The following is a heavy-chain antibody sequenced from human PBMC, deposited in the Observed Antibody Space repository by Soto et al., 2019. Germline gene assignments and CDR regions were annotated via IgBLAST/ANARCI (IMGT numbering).Heavy chain of an antibody. CDR3: ANAFDWPRFDY. D-gene: IGHD3-9*01. V-gene: IGHV3-30*18. CDR2: ISYDGSNK. J-gene: IGHJ4*02. Sequence: PGGSLRLSCAASGFTFSSYGMHCVRQAPGKGLEWVAVISYDGSNKYYADSVKGRFTISRDNAKNSLYLQMNSLRAEDTAVYYCANAFDWPRFDYWGQGTLVTVSS. CDR1: GFTFSSYG.